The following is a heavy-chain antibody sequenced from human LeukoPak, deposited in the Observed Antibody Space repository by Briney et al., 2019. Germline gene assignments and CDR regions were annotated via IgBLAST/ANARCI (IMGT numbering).Heavy chain of an antibody. J-gene: IGHJ4*02. D-gene: IGHD6-19*01. CDR1: GGSISSSSYY. Sequence: SETLSLTCTVSGGSISSSSYYWGWIRQPPGKGLEWIGSIYYSGSTYYNPSLKSRVTISVDTSKNQFSLKLSSVTAADTAVYYSARQSRAVAGTFDYWGQGTLVTVSS. CDR2: IYYSGST. CDR3: ARQSRAVAGTFDY. V-gene: IGHV4-39*01.